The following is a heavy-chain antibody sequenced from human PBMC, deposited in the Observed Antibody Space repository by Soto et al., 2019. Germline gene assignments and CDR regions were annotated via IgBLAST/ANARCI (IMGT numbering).Heavy chain of an antibody. J-gene: IGHJ4*02. V-gene: IGHV3-30*18. D-gene: IGHD3-22*01. CDR1: GFTFSSYG. Sequence: GGSLRLSCTVSGFTFSSYGMHWVRQAPGKGLEWVAVISYDGSNKYYADSVKGRFTISRDNSKNTLYLQMNSLRAEDTAVYYCAKDLRSGVVVTDYWGQGTLVTVSS. CDR3: AKDLRSGVVVTDY. CDR2: ISYDGSNK.